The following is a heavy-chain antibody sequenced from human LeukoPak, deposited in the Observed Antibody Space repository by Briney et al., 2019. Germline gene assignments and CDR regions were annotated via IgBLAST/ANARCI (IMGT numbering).Heavy chain of an antibody. J-gene: IGHJ3*01. V-gene: IGHV3-7*01. Sequence: GGSLRLSCAASGFTFNSYLMSWVRQAPGRGVEGVANIKKDGSEENYLDSVKGRFTVSRDNAKNSLYLQMNSLRGGDTAIYYCARSNPNRNALDLWGQGTMVTISS. D-gene: IGHD1-14*01. CDR1: GFTFNSYL. CDR3: ARSNPNRNALDL. CDR2: IKKDGSEE.